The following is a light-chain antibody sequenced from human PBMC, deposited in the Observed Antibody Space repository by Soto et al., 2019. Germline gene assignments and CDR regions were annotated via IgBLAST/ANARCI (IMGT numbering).Light chain of an antibody. CDR2: GAS. CDR3: QQQRSSPPRYT. J-gene: IGKJ2*01. V-gene: IGKV3-20*01. CDR1: QSVSSSY. Sequence: EIVLTQSPGTLSLSPGERATLSCRASQSVSSSYLAWYQQKPGQAHRLLIYGASSRATGIPDRFSCSGSGTDFTLTISSLEPEDFAVYYCQQQRSSPPRYTFGQGTKLEIK.